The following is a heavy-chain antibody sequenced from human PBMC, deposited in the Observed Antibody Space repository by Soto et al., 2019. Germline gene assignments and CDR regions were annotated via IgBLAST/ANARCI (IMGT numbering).Heavy chain of an antibody. CDR2: VYSSGST. Sequence: QLQLQESGPGLVKPSETLSLTCTVSGGSISGYYWSWIRQPPGMGLEWIGYVYSSGSTNYNPSLKRRATISMDTSKSQFSLTVSSVTAADTAVYFCARGYYDTSGYSNPFDYWGQGTLVTVSS. CDR1: GGSISGYY. J-gene: IGHJ4*02. CDR3: ARGYYDTSGYSNPFDY. D-gene: IGHD3-22*01. V-gene: IGHV4-59*01.